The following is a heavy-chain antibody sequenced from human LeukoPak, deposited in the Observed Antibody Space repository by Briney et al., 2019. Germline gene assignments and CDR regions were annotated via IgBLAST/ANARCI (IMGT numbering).Heavy chain of an antibody. CDR3: ARKWSSRDWFDP. Sequence: GASVKASCKASGYTFTAYYIHWVRQAPGQGLEWMGLINPNSGGTNYAQKFQGRVTMTRDTSTTTIYMELSSLKSEDTGLYYCARKWSSRDWFDPWGQGTLVTVSS. D-gene: IGHD2-8*01. CDR2: INPNSGGT. CDR1: GYTFTAYY. J-gene: IGHJ5*02. V-gene: IGHV1-2*02.